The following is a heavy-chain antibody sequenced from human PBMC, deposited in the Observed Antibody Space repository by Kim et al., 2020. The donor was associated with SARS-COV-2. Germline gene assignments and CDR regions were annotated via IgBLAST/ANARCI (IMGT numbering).Heavy chain of an antibody. Sequence: GGSLRLSCAASGFTFDDYAMHWVRQAPGKGLEWVSGISWNSGSIGYADSVKGRFTISRANAKNSLYLQMNSLRAEDTALYYCAKDIRPYSSGWAYYYYGMDVWGQGTTVTVSS. D-gene: IGHD6-19*01. CDR2: ISWNSGSI. V-gene: IGHV3-9*01. CDR3: AKDIRPYSSGWAYYYYGMDV. J-gene: IGHJ6*02. CDR1: GFTFDDYA.